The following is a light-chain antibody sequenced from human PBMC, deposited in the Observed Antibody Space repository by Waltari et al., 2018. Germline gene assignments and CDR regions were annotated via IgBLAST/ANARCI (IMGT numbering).Light chain of an antibody. CDR3: QQRSDWPPA. V-gene: IGKV3-11*01. CDR1: QNIRNY. CDR2: DAS. J-gene: IGKJ4*01. Sequence: EIVLTQSPAILSLSPGERATLSCRASQNIRNYLAWYQQKTGQAPRLLIYDASNRAIGVPVRFSGSGSGTDFTLTISSLEPEDFAVYYFQQRSDWPPAFGGGTKVEI.